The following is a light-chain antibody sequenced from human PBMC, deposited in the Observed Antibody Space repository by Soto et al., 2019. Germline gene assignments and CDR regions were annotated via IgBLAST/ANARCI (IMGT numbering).Light chain of an antibody. CDR3: SSFTGSNYV. V-gene: IGLV2-14*03. J-gene: IGLJ1*01. CDR1: IIDVGGYNF. CDR2: DVS. Sequence: SALTQPASVSGSPGRSITLSCPGTIIDVGGYNFVSWYQQYPGKAPKLMICDVSNRPSGVSNRFSGSKSGNTASLTISGLQAEDEADYYCSSFTGSNYVFGTGTKVTVL.